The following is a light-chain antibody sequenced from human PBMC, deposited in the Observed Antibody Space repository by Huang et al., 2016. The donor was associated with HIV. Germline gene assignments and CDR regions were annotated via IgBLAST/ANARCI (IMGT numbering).Light chain of an antibody. CDR1: QSILSSSSNKKF. V-gene: IGKV4-1*01. Sequence: DIVMTQSPESLALAVGQRATITCKSSQSILSSSSNKKFLARYQQKLGKPPKLLIYWASTRESGVPDRFSGSGSGTDFTLTVDSLQPEDVAVYYCQQYYATPYTFGQGTKLEIK. J-gene: IGKJ2*01. CDR3: QQYYATPYT. CDR2: WAS.